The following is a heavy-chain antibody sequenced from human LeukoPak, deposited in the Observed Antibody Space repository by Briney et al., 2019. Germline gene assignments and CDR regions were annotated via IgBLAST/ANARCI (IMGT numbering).Heavy chain of an antibody. Sequence: ASVKVSCKALGYNFITYYIHWVRQAPGQPLEWIGRIDPKSGDTNYAQNFQGRVTMTSDTSNSTAYMELSRLRSDDTAVYYCARDGVLAVAGTSGLSHWGQGTLVTVSS. J-gene: IGHJ4*02. D-gene: IGHD6-19*01. CDR2: IDPKSGDT. CDR1: GYNFITYY. CDR3: ARDGVLAVAGTSGLSH. V-gene: IGHV1-2*06.